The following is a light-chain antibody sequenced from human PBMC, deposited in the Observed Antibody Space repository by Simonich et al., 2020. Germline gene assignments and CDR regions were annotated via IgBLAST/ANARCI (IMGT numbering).Light chain of an antibody. CDR3: QTWGTGIVV. V-gene: IGLV4-69*01. CDR1: SGHSSYA. CDR2: LNSDGSH. Sequence: QLVLTQSPSASASLGASVKLTCTLSSGHSSYAIAWHQQHPEKGPRYLMKLNSDGSHSKVDGIPVRVSGSSSEAERYLTISSLQSEEEADYYCQTWGTGIVVFGGGTKLTVL. J-gene: IGLJ2*01.